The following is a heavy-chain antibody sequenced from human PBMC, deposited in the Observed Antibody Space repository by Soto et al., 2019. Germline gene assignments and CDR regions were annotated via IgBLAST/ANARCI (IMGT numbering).Heavy chain of an antibody. Sequence: GLSMRLPCAASGFNVSNNYMSRVRQAPGKGLEWVSVIYSGGSTYYADSVKGRFTISRDNSKNTLYLQMNSLRAEDTAVYYCARLSSSWFNDYWGQGTLVTVSS. CDR1: GFNVSNNY. J-gene: IGHJ4*02. CDR2: IYSGGST. CDR3: ARLSSSWFNDY. D-gene: IGHD6-13*01. V-gene: IGHV3-53*01.